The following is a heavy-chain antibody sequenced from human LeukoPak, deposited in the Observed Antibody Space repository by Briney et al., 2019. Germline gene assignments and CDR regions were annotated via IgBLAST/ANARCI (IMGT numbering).Heavy chain of an antibody. CDR2: ISGDGRST. J-gene: IGHJ4*02. CDR1: GFTFSDYG. CDR3: AKDLSGSYSFDY. V-gene: IGHV3-64D*08. D-gene: IGHD1-26*01. Sequence: GGSLRLSCSASGFTFSDYGLYWVRQAPGKGLEYVSRISGDGRSTDYADLVKGRFTISRDNSKNTLYLQMSSLRPEDTAVYFCAKDLSGSYSFDYWGQGTLVTVSS.